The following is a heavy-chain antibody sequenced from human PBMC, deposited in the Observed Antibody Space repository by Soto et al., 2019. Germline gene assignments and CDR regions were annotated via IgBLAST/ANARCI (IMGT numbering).Heavy chain of an antibody. CDR1: GGSISSGGYS. CDR2: IYHSGST. Sequence: PSETLSLTCAVSGGSISSGGYSWSWIRQPPGKGLEWIGYIYHSGSTYYNPSLKSRVTISVDRSKNQFSLKLSSVTAADTAVYYCARALTVTHFFDYWGQGTLVTVSS. D-gene: IGHD4-17*01. J-gene: IGHJ4*02. V-gene: IGHV4-30-2*01. CDR3: ARALTVTHFFDY.